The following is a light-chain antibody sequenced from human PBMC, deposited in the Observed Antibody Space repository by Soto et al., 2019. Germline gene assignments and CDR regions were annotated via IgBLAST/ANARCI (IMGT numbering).Light chain of an antibody. CDR1: QSVSSSF. CDR2: GAS. V-gene: IGKV3-20*01. Sequence: DIVLTQSPGTLSLSPGDRATLSCRASQSVSSSFLAWYQQKPGQAPRLLIYGASSRATGIPDRFSGSGSGTDFTLTISRLEPEDVAVYYCQQYGSSPLTFGGGTKVEIK. CDR3: QQYGSSPLT. J-gene: IGKJ4*01.